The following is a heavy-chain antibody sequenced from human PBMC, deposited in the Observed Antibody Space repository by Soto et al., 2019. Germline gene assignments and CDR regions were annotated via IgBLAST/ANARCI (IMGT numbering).Heavy chain of an antibody. Sequence: GGSLRLSCAASGFHFDRYPMSWVRQAPGKGLEWVSSISGTSGHTYYADSVRGRFTISRENSKNTLFPQMSSLRAEDTAVYYCAKDPPISCSTNGVCPRDDMDVWGQGTTVTVSS. V-gene: IGHV3-23*01. CDR1: GFHFDRYP. J-gene: IGHJ6*02. D-gene: IGHD2-8*01. CDR3: AKDPPISCSTNGVCPRDDMDV. CDR2: ISGTSGHT.